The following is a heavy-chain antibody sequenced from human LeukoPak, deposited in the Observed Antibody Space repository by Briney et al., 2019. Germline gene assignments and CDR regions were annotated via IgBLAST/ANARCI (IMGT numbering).Heavy chain of an antibody. V-gene: IGHV3-11*01. CDR1: GFTVSSNY. Sequence: GGSLRLSCAASGFTVSSNYMSWIRQAPGKGLEWVSYISSSGSTIYYADSVKGRFTISRDNAKNSLYLQMNSLRAEDTAVYYCARAILDAFDIWGQGTMVTVSS. CDR3: ARAILDAFDI. CDR2: ISSSGSTI. J-gene: IGHJ3*02.